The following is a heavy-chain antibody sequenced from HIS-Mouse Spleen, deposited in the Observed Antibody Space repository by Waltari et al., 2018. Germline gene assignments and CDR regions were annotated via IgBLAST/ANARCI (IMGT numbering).Heavy chain of an antibody. CDR1: GCSISSSSYY. CDR2: IYYSGST. CDR3: ARDRQQQLVRWFDP. D-gene: IGHD6-13*01. V-gene: IGHV4-39*07. Sequence: QLQLQESGPGLVKPSETLSLTCTVSGCSISSSSYYWGWIRQPPGKGLEWIGSIYYSGSTYYNPSLKSRVTISVDTSKNQFSLKLSSVTAADTAVYYCARDRQQQLVRWFDPWGQGTLVTVSS. J-gene: IGHJ5*02.